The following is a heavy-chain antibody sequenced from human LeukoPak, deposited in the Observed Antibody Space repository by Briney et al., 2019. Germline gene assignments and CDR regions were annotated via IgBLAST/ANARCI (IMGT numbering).Heavy chain of an antibody. CDR1: GFTFNNYA. V-gene: IGHV3-23*01. J-gene: IGHJ4*02. CDR3: ANDFDY. CDR2: ISGSGDNT. Sequence: PGGSLRLSCAASGFTFNNYAMSWVRQAPGKGLEWVSTISGSGDNTYYADSVKGRFTISRDNSENTLYLQMNSLRAEDTAVYYCANDFDYWGQGTLVTVSS.